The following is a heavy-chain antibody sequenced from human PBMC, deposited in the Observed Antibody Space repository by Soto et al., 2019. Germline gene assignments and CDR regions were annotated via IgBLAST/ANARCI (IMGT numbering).Heavy chain of an antibody. J-gene: IGHJ4*02. V-gene: IGHV3-21*01. CDR1: GFTFSSYT. D-gene: IGHD1-26*01. CDR3: ARVKVGVTGWRHFDH. Sequence: GGSLSLSCAASGFTFSSYTFAWVRQGPGEGLEWVSSIGHSRTYIYYADSMKGRFTVSRDNDNNSLFLQMDSLRVEDTAVYYCARVKVGVTGWRHFDHWGQGALVTVSS. CDR2: IGHSRTYI.